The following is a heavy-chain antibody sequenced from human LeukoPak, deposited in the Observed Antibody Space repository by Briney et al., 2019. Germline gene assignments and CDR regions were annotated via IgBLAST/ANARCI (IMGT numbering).Heavy chain of an antibody. V-gene: IGHV4-59*08. CDR1: GGSFSGYY. J-gene: IGHJ4*02. D-gene: IGHD2-2*01. CDR2: IYSSGVT. Sequence: KPSETLSPTCAVYGGSFSGYYWSWIRQPPGKGLEWLGYIYSSGVTNYNPSLQSRVTISIDTSKNQFSLKLSSVTAADTAVYYCARHGNVPVIRHGFDHWGQGTLVTVSS. CDR3: ARHGNVPVIRHGFDH.